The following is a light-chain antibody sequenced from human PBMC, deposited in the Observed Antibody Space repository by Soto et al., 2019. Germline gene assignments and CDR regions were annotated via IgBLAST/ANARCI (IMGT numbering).Light chain of an antibody. CDR2: EGS. CDR1: SSDVGSYEF. CDR3: CSYAGGSNV. V-gene: IGLV2-23*03. Sequence: QSALTQPASVSESPGQSITISCTGTSSDVGSYEFVSWYQQYPGKAPKLMIDEGSKRPSGVSDRFSGSKSGNTASLTISGLQAEDEADYFCCSYAGGSNVFGAGTKVTVL. J-gene: IGLJ1*01.